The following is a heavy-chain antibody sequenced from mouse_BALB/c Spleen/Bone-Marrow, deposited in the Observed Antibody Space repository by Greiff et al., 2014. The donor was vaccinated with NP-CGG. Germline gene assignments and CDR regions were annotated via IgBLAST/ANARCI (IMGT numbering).Heavy chain of an antibody. CDR1: GYTFTRYW. Sequence: VQLQQSGAELLKPGTSVKLSCKASGYTFTRYWMHWVKQRPGQGLEWIGELNPSNGHTNYNGKFKNKATVTVDKSSSTAYMQLSSLTSEDSAVYYCARIMTTRGFDYWGQGTTLTVPS. CDR3: ARIMTTRGFDY. CDR2: LNPSNGHT. D-gene: IGHD2-12*01. J-gene: IGHJ2*01. V-gene: IGHV1S81*02.